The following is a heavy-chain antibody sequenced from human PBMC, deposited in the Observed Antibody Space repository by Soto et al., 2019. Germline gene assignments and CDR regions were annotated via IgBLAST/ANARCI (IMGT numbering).Heavy chain of an antibody. CDR2: IYHSGST. D-gene: IGHD3-22*01. CDR1: GGSISSGDYY. J-gene: IGHJ4*02. V-gene: IGHV4-30-4*01. Sequence: SETLYLTCTVSGGSISSGDYYWSWIRQPPGTGLEWIGYIYHSGSTYYSPSLKSRVTISIDTSKNQFSLKLSSVTAADTAVYYCARGPTYYYDRSGYVWMDYFDYWGQGTLVTVSS. CDR3: ARGPTYYYDRSGYVWMDYFDY.